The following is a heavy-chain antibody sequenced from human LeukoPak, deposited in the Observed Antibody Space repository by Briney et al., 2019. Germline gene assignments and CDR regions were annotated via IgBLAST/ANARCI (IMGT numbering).Heavy chain of an antibody. D-gene: IGHD6-19*01. CDR3: ARADSSGWTLDY. CDR1: GGSISSGDYY. CDR2: IYYSGST. Sequence: SQTLSLTCTVSGGSISSGDYYWSWIRQPPGKGLEWIGYIYYSGSTYYNPSLKSRVTISVDTSKNQFSLKLSSVTAADTAVYYRARADSSGWTLDYWGQGTLVTVSS. V-gene: IGHV4-30-4*01. J-gene: IGHJ4*02.